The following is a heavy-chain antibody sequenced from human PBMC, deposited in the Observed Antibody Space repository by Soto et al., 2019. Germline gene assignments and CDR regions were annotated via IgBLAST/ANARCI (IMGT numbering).Heavy chain of an antibody. V-gene: IGHV4-61*08. CDR3: ARSYYDSTGFAVDP. CDR2: MYYGGSS. Sequence: PSETLSLTCTVSGGSISSGGYYWSWIRQHPGKGLEWIGYMYYGGSSNYNPSLTSRATISVETSKNQFSMKLTSVTASDTAVYYCARSYYDSTGFAVDPWGQGTLVTVSP. J-gene: IGHJ5*02. D-gene: IGHD3-22*01. CDR1: GGSISSGGYY.